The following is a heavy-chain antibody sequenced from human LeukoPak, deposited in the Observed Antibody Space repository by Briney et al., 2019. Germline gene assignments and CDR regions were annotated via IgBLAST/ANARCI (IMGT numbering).Heavy chain of an antibody. CDR2: ISGSGSTI. J-gene: IGHJ6*02. D-gene: IGHD5-24*01. CDR1: VFTFNRYE. Sequence: GGPLRLSCTPSVFTFNRYEMNWVRQAPGKALEWVSYISGSGSTIYYTDSVKGRFTISRDNAKNSLYLQMNSLRAEDTAVYYCARGDGGYYYGMDVWGRGTTVTVSS. CDR3: ARGDGGYYYGMDV. V-gene: IGHV3-48*03.